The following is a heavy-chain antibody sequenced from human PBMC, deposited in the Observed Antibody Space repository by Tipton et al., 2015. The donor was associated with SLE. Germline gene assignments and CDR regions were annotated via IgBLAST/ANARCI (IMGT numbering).Heavy chain of an antibody. CDR2: IYTDGGT. CDR1: VGSISNHY. V-gene: IGHV4-4*09. D-gene: IGHD2-15*01. CDR3: ARHAIEDRGLYNWFAP. J-gene: IGHJ5*02. Sequence: TLSLTCTVSVGSISNHYWSWIRQTPTKGLEWIGYIYTDGGTYYNPSLKSRVTISVDTFQNRFSLTLGSVTAADTAVYYCARHAIEDRGLYNWFAPWGQGNMVTVSS.